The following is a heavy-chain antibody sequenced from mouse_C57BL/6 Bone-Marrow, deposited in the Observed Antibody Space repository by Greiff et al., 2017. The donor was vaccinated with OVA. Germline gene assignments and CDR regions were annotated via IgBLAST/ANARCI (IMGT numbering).Heavy chain of an antibody. J-gene: IGHJ3*01. V-gene: IGHV1-42*01. CDR3: ARASSGYGAY. CDR2: INPSTGGT. CDR1: GYSFTGYY. Sequence: VQLKESGPELVKPGASVKISCKASGYSFTGYYMNWVKQSPEKSLEWIGEINPSTGGTTYNQKFKAKATLTVDKSSSTAYMQLKSLTSEDSAVYYCARASSGYGAYWGQGTLVTVSA. D-gene: IGHD3-2*02.